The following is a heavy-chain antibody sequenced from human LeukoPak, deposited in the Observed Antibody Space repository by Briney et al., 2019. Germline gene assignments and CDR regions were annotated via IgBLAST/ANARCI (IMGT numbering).Heavy chain of an antibody. CDR1: GFTFSSYS. CDR2: ISSSSSTI. D-gene: IGHD2-2*01. CDR3: AKPVCSSTSCYFGGHFDY. V-gene: IGHV3-48*01. Sequence: PGGSLRLSCAASGFTFSSYSMNWVRQAPGKGLEWVSYISSSSSTIYYADSVKGRFTISRDNSENTLYLQMNSLRAEDTAVYYCAKPVCSSTSCYFGGHFDYWGQGTLVTVSS. J-gene: IGHJ4*02.